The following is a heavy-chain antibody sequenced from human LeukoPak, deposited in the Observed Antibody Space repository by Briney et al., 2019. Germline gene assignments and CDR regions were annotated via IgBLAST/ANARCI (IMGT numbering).Heavy chain of an antibody. J-gene: IGHJ4*02. V-gene: IGHV3-23*01. CDR2: IRGSGGDT. D-gene: IGHD6-19*01. CDR1: GFTFNNYV. Sequence: PGGSLRLSCTASGFTFNNYVMSWVRQAPGKGLEWVSGIRGSGGDTYYADSVKGRFTISRDNSKNMMYMQMNSLRAEDTAVYYCAKDFAGYSSDWYGKLGYWGQGTLVTVSS. CDR3: AKDFAGYSSDWYGKLGY.